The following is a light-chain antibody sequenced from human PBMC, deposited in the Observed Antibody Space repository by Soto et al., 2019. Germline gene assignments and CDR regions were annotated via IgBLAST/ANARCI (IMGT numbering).Light chain of an antibody. Sequence: EIVLTQSPATLSLSPGERATLSCRASQSVSSYFAWYQQKPGQAPRVLIYDASNRATGIPARFSGSGSVTDFTLTISSLEPEDFAVYYCQQRSNWPPSITFGQGTRLEIK. CDR1: QSVSSY. J-gene: IGKJ5*01. V-gene: IGKV3-11*01. CDR3: QQRSNWPPSIT. CDR2: DAS.